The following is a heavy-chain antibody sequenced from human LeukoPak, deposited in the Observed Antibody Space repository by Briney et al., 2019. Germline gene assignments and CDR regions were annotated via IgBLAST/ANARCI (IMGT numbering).Heavy chain of an antibody. CDR2: ISTSGST. CDR1: GFTVSSNY. D-gene: IGHD3-22*01. CDR3: ARSWYYYYSSGYYYY. V-gene: IGHV3-66*02. J-gene: IGHJ4*02. Sequence: GGSLRLSCAASGFTVSSNYMSWVRQAPGKGLEWVSVISTSGSTYYADSVKGRFTISRDNSKNTLYLQMHSLRPEDTAVYYCARSWYYYYSSGYYYYWGQGTLVTVSS.